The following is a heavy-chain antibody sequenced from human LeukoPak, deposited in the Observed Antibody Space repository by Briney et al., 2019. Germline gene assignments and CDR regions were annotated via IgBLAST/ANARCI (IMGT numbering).Heavy chain of an antibody. CDR2: IYCSGST. V-gene: IGHV4-39*01. CDR1: GFTFTSYS. D-gene: IGHD3-3*01. Sequence: PGGSLRLSCVASGFTFTSYSMNWVRQAPGKGLEWIGSIYCSGSTYYNPSLKSRVTISVDTSKNQFSLKLSSVTAADTAVYYCARQYYDFWSGYYMYYYGMDVWGQGTTVTVSS. J-gene: IGHJ6*02. CDR3: ARQYYDFWSGYYMYYYGMDV.